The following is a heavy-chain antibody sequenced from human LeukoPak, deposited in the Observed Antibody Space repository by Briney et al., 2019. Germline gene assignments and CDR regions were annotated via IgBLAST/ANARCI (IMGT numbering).Heavy chain of an antibody. CDR1: GFTFSSDW. CDR3: ARDQYGGYFDY. Sequence: GGSLRLSCAASGFTFSSDWMSWVRQAPGKGLEWVANIKQDGSEKYYVDSVKGRFTISRDNAKNSLYLQMNSLRAEDTAVYYCARDQYGGYFDYWGQGTLVTVS. D-gene: IGHD4-23*01. J-gene: IGHJ4*02. V-gene: IGHV3-7*01. CDR2: IKQDGSEK.